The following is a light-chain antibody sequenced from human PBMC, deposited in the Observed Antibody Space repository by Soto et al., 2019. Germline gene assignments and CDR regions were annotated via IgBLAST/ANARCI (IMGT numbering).Light chain of an antibody. CDR3: QQYGSSSCS. V-gene: IGKV3-20*01. CDR2: GGS. J-gene: IGKJ2*02. CDR1: QSFGSGF. Sequence: EIVLTQSPATLSLSPGESPTLSCRASQSFGSGFLSWYQKTPGQAPRLLIYGGSNRATDIPDRFSGSGSGSDFTLTITMLEPEDDEVYYCQQYGSSSCSFGQGTKLEIK.